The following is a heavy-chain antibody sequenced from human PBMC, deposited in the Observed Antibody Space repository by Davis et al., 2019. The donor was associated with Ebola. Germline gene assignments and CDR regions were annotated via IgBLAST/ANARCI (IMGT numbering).Heavy chain of an antibody. J-gene: IGHJ6*02. CDR1: GFTFSSYG. CDR2: ISSSSSYI. Sequence: GESLKISCAASGFTFSSYGMNWVRQAPGKGLEWVSSISSSSSYIYYADSVKGRFTISRDNAKNSLYLQMNSLRAEDTAVYYCASMQWHEGYGMDVWGQGTTVTVSS. D-gene: IGHD6-19*01. V-gene: IGHV3-21*01. CDR3: ASMQWHEGYGMDV.